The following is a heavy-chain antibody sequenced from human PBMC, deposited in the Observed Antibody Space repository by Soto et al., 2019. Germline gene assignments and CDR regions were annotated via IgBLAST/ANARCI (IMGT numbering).Heavy chain of an antibody. Sequence: HSQTLSLTCAISGGSVSSNSAAWNWIRLSPSRGLEWLARTYYRSRWYNDYAVSVRSRITVNPDTSKNQFSLQLTSVTPEDTAVYYCAGTTSHQWYYMDVWGKGTTVTVSS. V-gene: IGHV6-1*01. D-gene: IGHD1-7*01. J-gene: IGHJ6*03. CDR2: TYYRSRWYN. CDR3: AGTTSHQWYYMDV. CDR1: GGSVSSNSAA.